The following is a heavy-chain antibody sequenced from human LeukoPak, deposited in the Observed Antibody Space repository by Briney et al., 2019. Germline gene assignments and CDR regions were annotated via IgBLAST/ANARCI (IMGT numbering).Heavy chain of an antibody. Sequence: GGSLRLSCAVSGFSLTTYEMDWVRQAPGKGLEWVAHTDSNSETTHYADSMKGRFTISRDNSKNTLYLQMNSLRGEDTAVYSCARGQRRHIDMAPSFDYWGQGTLVTVSS. D-gene: IGHD5-24*01. J-gene: IGHJ4*02. CDR1: GFSLTTYE. V-gene: IGHV3-48*03. CDR2: TDSNSETT. CDR3: ARGQRRHIDMAPSFDY.